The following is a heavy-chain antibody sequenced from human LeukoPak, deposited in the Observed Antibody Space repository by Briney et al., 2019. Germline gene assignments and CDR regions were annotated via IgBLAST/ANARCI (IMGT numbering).Heavy chain of an antibody. J-gene: IGHJ4*02. CDR2: ISGSGGST. CDR3: AKDSDSEPLFDY. Sequence: GGSLRLSCAASGFTFSSYAMSWVRQAPGKGLEWVSAISGSGGSTYYADSVKGRFTISRDNSKNTLYLQMNSLRAEDAAVYYCAKDSDSEPLFDYWGQGTLVTVSS. CDR1: GFTFSSYA. D-gene: IGHD1-14*01. V-gene: IGHV3-23*01.